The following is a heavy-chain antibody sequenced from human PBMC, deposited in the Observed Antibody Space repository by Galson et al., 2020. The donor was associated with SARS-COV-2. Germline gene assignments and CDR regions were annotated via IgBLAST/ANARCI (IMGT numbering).Heavy chain of an antibody. CDR2: IYYSGST. D-gene: IGHD5-12*01. CDR3: ARGRDGYIFDY. V-gene: IGHV4-59*01. CDR1: GGSISSYY. J-gene: IGHJ4*02. Sequence: SETLSLTCTVSGGSISSYYCSWIRQPPGKGLEWIGYIYYSGSTNYNPSLKSRLTISVDTSKNQFSLKLSSVTAADTAVYHCARGRDGYIFDYWGQGTLVTVSS.